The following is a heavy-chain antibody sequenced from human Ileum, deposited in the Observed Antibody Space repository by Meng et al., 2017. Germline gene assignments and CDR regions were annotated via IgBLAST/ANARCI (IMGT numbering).Heavy chain of an antibody. CDR1: GYTFTTYG. CDR2: MNTDKGNT. D-gene: IGHD1-1*01. CDR3: AREGAYNGGDY. Sequence: QVQLVQSGAEVKKPGASVKVSCKASGYTFTTYGISWVRQAPGQGLEWMGWMNTDKGNTNYAQKFQGRDTMTRDTSTSTAYMELRSLRSDDTAVYYCAREGAYNGGDYWGQGTLVTVSS. J-gene: IGHJ4*02. V-gene: IGHV1-18*01.